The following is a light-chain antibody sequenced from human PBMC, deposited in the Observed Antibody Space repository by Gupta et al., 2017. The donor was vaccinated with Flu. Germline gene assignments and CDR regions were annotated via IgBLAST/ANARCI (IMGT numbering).Light chain of an antibody. J-gene: IGLJ2*01. CDR2: EVS. CDR1: SSDIGAYNF. V-gene: IGLV2-14*01. Sequence: QSALTQPASVSGSPGQSITISCTGTSSDIGAYNFVTWYQQHPGKAPKLMIYEVSKRPSGVSSRFSGSKSGNTASLTISGRQAEDEADYYCSSYTTSSTRDFGGGTKLTVL. CDR3: SSYTTSSTRD.